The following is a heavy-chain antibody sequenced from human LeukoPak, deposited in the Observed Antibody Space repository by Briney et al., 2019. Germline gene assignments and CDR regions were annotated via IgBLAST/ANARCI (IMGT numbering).Heavy chain of an antibody. CDR1: GFTFSSYA. CDR3: AKDWNYYDSSGYYYLGAS. V-gene: IGHV3-23*01. J-gene: IGHJ5*02. CDR2: ISGSGGST. D-gene: IGHD3-22*01. Sequence: GGSLRLSCAASGFTFSSYAMSWVRQAPGKGLEWVSAISGSGGSTYYADSVKGRFTISRDNSKNTLYLQMNSLRAEDTAVYYCAKDWNYYDSSGYYYLGASWGQGTLVTVSS.